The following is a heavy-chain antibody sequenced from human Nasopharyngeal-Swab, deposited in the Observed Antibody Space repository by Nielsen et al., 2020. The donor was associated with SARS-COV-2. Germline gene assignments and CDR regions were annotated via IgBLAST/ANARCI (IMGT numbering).Heavy chain of an antibody. J-gene: IGHJ4*02. CDR3: ARGYCSSTSCYVRGNYFDY. V-gene: IGHV1-46*01. CDR2: INPSGGST. D-gene: IGHD2-2*01. CDR1: GYTFTSYY. Sequence: ASVKVSCKASGYTFTSYYMHWVRQAPGQGLEWMGIINPSGGSTSYAQKFQGRVTMTRDTSTSTVYMELSNLRSEDTAVYYCARGYCSSTSCYVRGNYFDYRGQGTLVTVSS.